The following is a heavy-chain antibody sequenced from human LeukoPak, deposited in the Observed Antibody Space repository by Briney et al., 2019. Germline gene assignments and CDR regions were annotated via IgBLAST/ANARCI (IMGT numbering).Heavy chain of an antibody. Sequence: GGSLRLSCAASGFTVSSNYMSWVRQAPGKGLEWVSVIYSGGSTYYADSVKGRFTISRDNSKNTLYLQMNSLRAEDTAVYYCARAMFFGVANPFADYWGQGTLVTVSS. J-gene: IGHJ4*02. CDR2: IYSGGST. CDR3: ARAMFFGVANPFADY. D-gene: IGHD3-3*01. CDR1: GFTVSSNY. V-gene: IGHV3-66*01.